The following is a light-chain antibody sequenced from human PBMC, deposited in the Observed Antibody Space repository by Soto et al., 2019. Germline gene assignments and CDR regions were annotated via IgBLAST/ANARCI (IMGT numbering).Light chain of an antibody. Sequence: DVQMTQSPSSLSASVGDSLTLTCRASQTVTSYLNWYQQKPGKAPKLLIYAASTLQSGVPSRFSGSGSGTDFTLKIITMKPEEFANYYCQKSYKFPKTFGRGTKVDI. CDR2: AAS. V-gene: IGKV1-39*01. CDR1: QTVTSY. CDR3: QKSYKFPKT. J-gene: IGKJ1*01.